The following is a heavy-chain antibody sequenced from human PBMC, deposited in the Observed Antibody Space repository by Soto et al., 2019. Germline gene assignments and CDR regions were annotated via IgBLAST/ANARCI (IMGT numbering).Heavy chain of an antibody. D-gene: IGHD3-10*01. Sequence: EVQLLASGGGLVHPGGSLRLSCAASGLTFTSYAMSWVRQAPGKGLEWVSGLSGSGGKTYYADSVKGRFTISRDNSKNTLYLQMDSLRAEDTAVYYCAKDRRISMVRGYYFEYWGQGTLVTVSS. CDR3: AKDRRISMVRGYYFEY. CDR2: LSGSGGKT. V-gene: IGHV3-23*01. J-gene: IGHJ4*02. CDR1: GLTFTSYA.